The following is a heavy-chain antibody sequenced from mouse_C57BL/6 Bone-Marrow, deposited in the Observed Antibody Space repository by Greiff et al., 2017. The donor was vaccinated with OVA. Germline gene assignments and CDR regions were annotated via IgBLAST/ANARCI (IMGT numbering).Heavy chain of an antibody. CDR2: ISDGGSYT. J-gene: IGHJ4*01. CDR1: GFTFSSYA. V-gene: IGHV5-4*03. CDR3: ARRDSNYGYYYAMDY. D-gene: IGHD2-5*01. Sequence: EVQVVESGGGLVKPGGSLKLSCAASGFTFSSYAMSWVRQTPEKRLEWVATISDGGSYTYYPDNGKGRFTISRDNAKNNLYLQMSHLKSEDTAMYYCARRDSNYGYYYAMDYWGQGTSVTVSS.